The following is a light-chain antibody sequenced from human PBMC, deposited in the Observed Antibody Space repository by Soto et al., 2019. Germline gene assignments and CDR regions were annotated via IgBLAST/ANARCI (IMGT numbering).Light chain of an antibody. CDR1: QSISTF. Sequence: DIQMTQSPLSLSASVGDRVSITCRASQSISTFLNWYQQTPGRAPKLLIYAATTLQRGVPSRFVGTGSGTDFTLTISSLQPEDFATYFCQPSYSAPPAFGQGTKVDIK. V-gene: IGKV1-39*01. J-gene: IGKJ1*01. CDR3: QPSYSAPPA. CDR2: AAT.